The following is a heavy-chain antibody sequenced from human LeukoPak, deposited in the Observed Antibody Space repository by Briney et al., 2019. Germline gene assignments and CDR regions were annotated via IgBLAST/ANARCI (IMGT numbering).Heavy chain of an antibody. CDR1: GFSFSSYG. D-gene: IGHD6-19*01. CDR3: ASSSSGWSAEDY. J-gene: IGHJ4*02. V-gene: IGHV3-30*03. Sequence: GGSLRLSCAVSGFSFSSYGMHWVRQAPGKGLEWVTVISNDGTNKNYADSVKGRFAVSRENSKNTLYLQMNSLRAEDTAVYYCASSSSGWSAEDYWGQGTLVTVSS. CDR2: ISNDGTNK.